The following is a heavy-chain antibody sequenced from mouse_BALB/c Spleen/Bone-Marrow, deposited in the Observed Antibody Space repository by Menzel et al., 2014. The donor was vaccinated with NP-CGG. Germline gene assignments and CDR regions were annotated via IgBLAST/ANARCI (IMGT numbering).Heavy chain of an antibody. CDR2: IRNKANGYTT. Sequence: EVKLEESGGGLVQPGGSLRLSCATYGFTFTDYYMNWVRQPPGKALEWLGFIRNKANGYTTEYSASVKSRFTISRDNSQNILYLQMNTLRADDSATYYCARDKGRVFFDYWGQGTTLTVSS. V-gene: IGHV7-3*02. J-gene: IGHJ2*01. CDR1: GFTFTDYY. CDR3: ARDKGRVFFDY.